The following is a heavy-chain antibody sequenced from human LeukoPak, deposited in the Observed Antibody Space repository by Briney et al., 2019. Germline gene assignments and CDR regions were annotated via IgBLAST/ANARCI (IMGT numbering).Heavy chain of an antibody. CDR2: INHSGST. D-gene: IGHD4-17*01. V-gene: IGHV4-34*01. CDR3: ARDYGDYFDY. Sequence: ASETLSLTCAVYGGSFSGYYWSWIRQPPGKGLEWIGEINHSGSTNYNPSLKSRVTKSVDTSKNQFSLKLSSVTAADTAVYYCARDYGDYFDYWGQGTLVTVSS. J-gene: IGHJ4*02. CDR1: GGSFSGYY.